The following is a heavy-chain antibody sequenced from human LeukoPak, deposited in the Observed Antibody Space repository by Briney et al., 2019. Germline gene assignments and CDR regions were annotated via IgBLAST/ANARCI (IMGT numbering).Heavy chain of an antibody. CDR1: GGSISSYY. V-gene: IGHV4-59*01. J-gene: IGHJ4*02. CDR3: ARDGGYGSGSSL. CDR2: IYYSGST. Sequence: SETLSLTCTVSGGSISSYYWSWIRQPPRKGLEWIGYIYYSGSTNYNPSLKSRVTISVDTSKNQFSLKLSSVIAADTAVYYCARDGGYGSGSSLWGQGTLVTVSS. D-gene: IGHD3-10*01.